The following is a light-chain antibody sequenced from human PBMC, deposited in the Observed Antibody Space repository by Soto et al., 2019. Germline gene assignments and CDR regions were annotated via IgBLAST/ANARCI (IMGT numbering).Light chain of an antibody. Sequence: QSALTQPASVSASPGQSISISCTGTSNDVGAFDYVSWYQQHPGKAPKLIIFEVFNRPSGVSTRFSGSKSGSTASLTVSGLQAEDEADYFCCSHAGDNTYVFGTGTKLTVL. CDR2: EVF. J-gene: IGLJ1*01. CDR3: CSHAGDNTYV. V-gene: IGLV2-14*01. CDR1: SNDVGAFDY.